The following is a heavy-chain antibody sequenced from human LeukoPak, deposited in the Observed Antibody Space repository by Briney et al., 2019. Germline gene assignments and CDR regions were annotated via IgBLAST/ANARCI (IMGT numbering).Heavy chain of an antibody. CDR3: ARRGSSWPQSPYYFDY. Sequence: PSETLSLTCTVSGGSISSYYWSWIRQPPGKGLEWIGYIYYSGSTNYNPSLKSRVTISVDTSKNQFSLKLSPVTAADTAVYYCARRGSSWPQSPYYFDYWGQGTLVTVSS. CDR2: IYYSGST. CDR1: GGSISSYY. J-gene: IGHJ4*02. V-gene: IGHV4-59*08. D-gene: IGHD6-13*01.